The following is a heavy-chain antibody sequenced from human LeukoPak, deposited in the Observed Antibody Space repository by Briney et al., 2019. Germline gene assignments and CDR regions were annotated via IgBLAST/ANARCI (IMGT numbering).Heavy chain of an antibody. J-gene: IGHJ3*02. CDR1: GGSISSYY. Sequence: PSETLSLTCTVSGGSISSYYWSWIRQPPGKGLEWIGYIYYSGSTNYNPSLKSRVTISVDTSKNQFSLKLSSVTAADTAVYYCASRKGLVQAFDIWGQGTMVTVSS. CDR2: IYYSGST. CDR3: ASRKGLVQAFDI. V-gene: IGHV4-59*12.